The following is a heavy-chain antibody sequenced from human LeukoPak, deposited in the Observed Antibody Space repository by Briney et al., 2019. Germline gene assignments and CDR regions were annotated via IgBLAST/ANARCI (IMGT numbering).Heavy chain of an antibody. V-gene: IGHV3-21*04. CDR2: ISSGSTSI. CDR1: GFIFSGYN. D-gene: IGHD3-3*01. CDR3: ARVVFGVRVPGY. J-gene: IGHJ4*02. Sequence: GGSLRLSCVASGFIFSGYNMNWVRQAPGKGLEWVSSISSGSTSIYYADSVRGRFTISRDNDKNSLYLEMNSLRAEDTAVYYCARVVFGVRVPGYWGQGTLVTVSS.